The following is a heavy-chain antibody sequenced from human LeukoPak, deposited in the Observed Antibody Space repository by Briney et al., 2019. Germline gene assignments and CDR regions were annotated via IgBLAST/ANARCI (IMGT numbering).Heavy chain of an antibody. CDR1: GFTFSSHY. D-gene: IGHD3-16*01. V-gene: IGHV3-64*01. J-gene: IGHJ4*02. Sequence: PGGSLRLSCAASGFTFSSHYMHWVRQAPGKGLEYVSAISGNGDNTHYANSVKGRFTISRDNSKNTMYLQMGSLSTEDTAVYYCAKDSPLGDYFDYWGQGTLVTVSS. CDR2: ISGNGDNT. CDR3: AKDSPLGDYFDY.